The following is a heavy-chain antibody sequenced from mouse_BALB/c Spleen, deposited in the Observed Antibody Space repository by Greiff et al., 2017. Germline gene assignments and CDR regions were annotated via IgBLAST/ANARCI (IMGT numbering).Heavy chain of an antibody. V-gene: IGHV1-14*01. CDR1: GYTFTSYV. CDR2: INPYNDGT. CDR3: ARGVRRGGVDY. D-gene: IGHD2-14*01. Sequence: LQESGPELVKPGASVKMSCKASGYTFTSYVMHWVKQKPGQGLEWIGYINPYNDGTKYNEKFKGKATLTSDKSSSTAYMELSSLTSEDSAVYYCARGVRRGGVDYWGQGTTLTVSS. J-gene: IGHJ2*01.